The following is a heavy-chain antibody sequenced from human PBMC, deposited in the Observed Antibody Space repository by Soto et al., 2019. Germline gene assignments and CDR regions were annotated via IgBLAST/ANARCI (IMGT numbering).Heavy chain of an antibody. D-gene: IGHD5-18*01. CDR3: AKDGPYTVDTAMVDYFDY. Sequence: PGGSLRLSCAASGFTFSSYSMSWVRQAPGKGLEWVSAISGSGGSTYYADSVKGRFTISRDNSKNTLYLQMNSLRAEDTAVYYCAKDGPYTVDTAMVDYFDYWGQGTLVTVSS. CDR2: ISGSGGST. J-gene: IGHJ4*02. V-gene: IGHV3-23*01. CDR1: GFTFSSYS.